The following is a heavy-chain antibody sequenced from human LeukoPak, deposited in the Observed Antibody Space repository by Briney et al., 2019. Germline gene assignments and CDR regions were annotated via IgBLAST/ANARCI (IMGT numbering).Heavy chain of an antibody. CDR1: GFTFSSYG. V-gene: IGHV3-23*01. J-gene: IGHJ4*02. CDR3: ARRAGAYSHPYDY. Sequence: GGSLRLSCAASGFTFSSYGMSWVRQAPGKGLEWVSFYSDNTHYSDSVKGRFTISRDNSKNTLYLQMNSLRAEDTAVYYCARRAGAYSHPYDYWGQGTLATVSS. CDR2: YSDNT. D-gene: IGHD4/OR15-4a*01.